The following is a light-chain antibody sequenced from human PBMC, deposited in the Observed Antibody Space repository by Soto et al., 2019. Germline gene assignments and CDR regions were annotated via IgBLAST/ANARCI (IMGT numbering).Light chain of an antibody. CDR2: KAS. Sequence: DIQMTQSPSTLYGSVGDRVTITCRASQTISSWLAWYQQKPGKAPKLLIYKASTLKSGVPSRFSGSRPGTEFTLTISSLQPDDFATYYCQHYNSYSEAFGQGTKVELK. CDR1: QTISSW. J-gene: IGKJ1*01. V-gene: IGKV1-5*03. CDR3: QHYNSYSEA.